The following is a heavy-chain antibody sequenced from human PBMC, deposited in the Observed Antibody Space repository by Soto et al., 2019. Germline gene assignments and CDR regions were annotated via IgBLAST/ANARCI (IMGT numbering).Heavy chain of an antibody. CDR2: ISAYNGNT. Sequence: ASVKVSCKASGYTFTSYGISWVRQAPGQGLEWMGWISAYNGNTNYAQKLQGRVTMTTDTSTSTAYMELRSLRSDDTAVYYCARDYDVWSGYSHWFDAWGQGTQVTVSS. D-gene: IGHD3-3*01. J-gene: IGHJ5*02. CDR3: ARDYDVWSGYSHWFDA. CDR1: GYTFTSYG. V-gene: IGHV1-18*04.